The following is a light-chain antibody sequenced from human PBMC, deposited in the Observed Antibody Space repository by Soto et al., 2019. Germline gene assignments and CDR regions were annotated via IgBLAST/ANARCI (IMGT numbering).Light chain of an antibody. V-gene: IGKV2-24*01. CDR3: QHYNSYSEA. J-gene: IGKJ1*01. CDR2: KIS. CDR1: QSLVHSDGNTY. Sequence: DIVMTQTPLSSPVTLGQPASISCRSSQSLVHSDGNTYLSWLQQRPGQPPRLLIYKISNRFSGVPDRFSGSGAGTDFTLTISSLQPDDFATYYCQHYNSYSEAFGQGTKVDIK.